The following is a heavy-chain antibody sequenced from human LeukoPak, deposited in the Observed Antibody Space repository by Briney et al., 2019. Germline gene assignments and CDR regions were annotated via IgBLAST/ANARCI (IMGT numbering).Heavy chain of an antibody. V-gene: IGHV1-2*06. CDR3: ARDPQRYYYDSSGHDYYFDY. Sequence: ASVKVSCKASGYTFTSYYMHWVRQAPGQGLEWMGLINPTGGSTGYAQKFQGRVTMTRDTSISTAYMELSRLRSDDTAVYYCARDPQRYYYDSSGHDYYFDYWGQGTLVTVSS. D-gene: IGHD3-22*01. CDR2: INPTGGST. CDR1: GYTFTSYY. J-gene: IGHJ4*02.